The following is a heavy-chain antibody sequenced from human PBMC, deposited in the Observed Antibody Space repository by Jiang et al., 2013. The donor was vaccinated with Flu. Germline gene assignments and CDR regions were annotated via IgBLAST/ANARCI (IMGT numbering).Heavy chain of an antibody. D-gene: IGHD5-18*01. CDR1: GGTFSSYA. Sequence: GAEVKKPGSPVKVSCKASGGTFSSYAISWVRQAPGQGLEWMGGIIPIFDTTDYAQKFQGRVTITVDKSTSTAYMELSGLRSEDTAVYYCAKDISGYSYASGLDYWGQGTLVSVSS. J-gene: IGHJ4*02. CDR3: AKDISGYSYASGLDY. V-gene: IGHV1-69*06. CDR2: IIPIFDTT.